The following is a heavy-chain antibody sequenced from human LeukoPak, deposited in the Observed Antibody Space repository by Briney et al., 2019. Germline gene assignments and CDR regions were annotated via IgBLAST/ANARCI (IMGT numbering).Heavy chain of an antibody. CDR3: ARVSRASLDY. V-gene: IGHV3-23*01. Sequence: GGSLRLSCAASGFTLNTYAMSWVRQAPGKGLEWVSAISGSGGSTYYADSVKGRFTISRDNSKNTLYLQMNSLRAEDTAVYYCARVSRASLDYWGQGTLVTVSS. CDR1: GFTLNTYA. CDR2: ISGSGGST. J-gene: IGHJ4*02.